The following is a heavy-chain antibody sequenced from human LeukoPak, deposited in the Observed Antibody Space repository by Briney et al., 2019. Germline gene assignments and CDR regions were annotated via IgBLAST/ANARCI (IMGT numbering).Heavy chain of an antibody. J-gene: IGHJ4*02. V-gene: IGHV3-7*01. CDR3: ARASIGAGPYYFDY. Sequence: GGSLRLSCAASGFTFSSYWMSWVRQAPGKGLQWVANIKQDGSEKYYVDSVKGRFTISRDNAKNSLYLQMNSLRAEDTAVYYCARASIGAGPYYFDYWGQGTLVTVSS. D-gene: IGHD6-13*01. CDR2: IKQDGSEK. CDR1: GFTFSSYW.